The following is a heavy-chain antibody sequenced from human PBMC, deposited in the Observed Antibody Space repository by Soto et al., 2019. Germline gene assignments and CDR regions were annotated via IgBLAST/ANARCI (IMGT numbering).Heavy chain of an antibody. D-gene: IGHD1-1*01. V-gene: IGHV2-5*02. CDR1: GFSLTTGGVG. CDR2: IYWDDDK. Sequence: QITLEESGPTRVKPTQTLTLTCTFSGFSLTTGGVGVGWVRQPPGKALERLALIYWDDDKRYSPSLRSRLTITKDTSRNQVVLTMTNMDPVDTATYYCAHRAGLQGTWNGGYFDFWGQGALVTVSS. CDR3: AHRAGLQGTWNGGYFDF. J-gene: IGHJ4*02.